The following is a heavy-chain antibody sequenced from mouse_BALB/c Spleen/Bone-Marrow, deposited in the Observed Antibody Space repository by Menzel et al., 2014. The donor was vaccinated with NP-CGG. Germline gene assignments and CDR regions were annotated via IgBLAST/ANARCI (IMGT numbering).Heavy chain of an antibody. CDR1: GSSLTSYG. V-gene: IGHV2-9*02. CDR3: ASSYYGTSQFAY. D-gene: IGHD1-1*01. J-gene: IGHJ3*01. Sequence: VQLQQSGPGLVAPSQSLSITCTVSGSSLTSYGVHWVRQPPGKGLEWLGVIWAGGNTIYNSALMSRLSINKDNSKSHVFLKMNSLQTDDTAMYSCASSYYGTSQFAYWGQGTLVTVSA. CDR2: IWAGGNT.